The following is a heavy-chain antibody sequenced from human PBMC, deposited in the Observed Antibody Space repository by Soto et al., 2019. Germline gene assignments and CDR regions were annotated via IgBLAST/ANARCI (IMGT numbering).Heavy chain of an antibody. J-gene: IGHJ4*01. V-gene: IGHV4-4*02. D-gene: IGHD1-1*01. CDR1: GGSISSTNL. CDR2: IYHTGST. CDR3: ARSPRSISTGGIDF. Sequence: PSETLSLTCAVSGGSISSTNLWTWVRPPPGKGLEWIGEIYHTGSTTFNPSLKSRVTISVDKSKNHFSLKVSSVTAADTAVYFCARSPRSISTGGIDFWGQGILVTVSS.